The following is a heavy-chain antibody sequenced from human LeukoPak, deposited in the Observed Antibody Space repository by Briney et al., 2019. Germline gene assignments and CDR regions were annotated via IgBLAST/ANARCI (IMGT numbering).Heavy chain of an antibody. Sequence: GASVKVSCKASGYTFTGYYMHWVRQAPGQGLEWMGWINPNSGGTNYAQKFQGRVTMTEDTSTDTAYMELSSLRSEDTAVYYCATGGTMVREFLYWGQGTLVTVSS. CDR2: INPNSGGT. V-gene: IGHV1-2*02. CDR1: GYTFTGYY. J-gene: IGHJ4*02. CDR3: ATGGTMVREFLY. D-gene: IGHD3-10*01.